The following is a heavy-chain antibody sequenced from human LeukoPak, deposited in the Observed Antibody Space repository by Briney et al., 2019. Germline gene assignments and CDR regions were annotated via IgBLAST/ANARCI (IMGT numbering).Heavy chain of an antibody. CDR2: ISGSGGST. V-gene: IGHV3-23*01. Sequence: GGSLRLSCAASGFTFSSYAMHWVRQAPGKGLEWVSAISGSGGSTYYADSVKGRFTISRDNSKNTLYLQMNSLRAEDTAVYYCAKDQGNMIVPLGYYGMDVWGQGTTVTVSS. D-gene: IGHD3-22*01. CDR3: AKDQGNMIVPLGYYGMDV. CDR1: GFTFSSYA. J-gene: IGHJ6*02.